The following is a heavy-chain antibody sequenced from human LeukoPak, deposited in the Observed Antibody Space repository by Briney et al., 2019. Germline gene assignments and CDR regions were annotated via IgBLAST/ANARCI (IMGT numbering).Heavy chain of an antibody. CDR3: ARGGILVQGVTILYGMDV. J-gene: IGHJ6*02. CDR2: MNPNSGNT. Sequence: ASVKVSCKTSGYSFSTFDINWVRQATGQGLEWMGWMNPNSGNTNYEQKFQGRLTMTRDTSISTAYMELSSLRSEDTAMYYCARGGILVQGVTILYGMDVWGQGTTVTVSS. V-gene: IGHV1-8*01. D-gene: IGHD3-10*01. CDR1: GYSFSTFD.